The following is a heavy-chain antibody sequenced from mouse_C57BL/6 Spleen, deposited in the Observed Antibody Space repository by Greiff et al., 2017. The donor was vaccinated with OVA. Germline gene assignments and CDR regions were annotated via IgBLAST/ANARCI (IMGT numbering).Heavy chain of an antibody. J-gene: IGHJ4*01. CDR1: GYTFTSYW. Sequence: VQLQQPGAELVKPGASVKMSCKASGYTFTSYWITWVKQRPGQGLEWIGDIYPGSGSTNYNEKFKSKATLTVDTSSSTAYLQLSSLTSEDSAVYFCARGGIGSSLMDYWGQGTSVTVSS. CDR3: ARGGIGSSLMDY. CDR2: IYPGSGST. D-gene: IGHD1-1*01. V-gene: IGHV1-55*01.